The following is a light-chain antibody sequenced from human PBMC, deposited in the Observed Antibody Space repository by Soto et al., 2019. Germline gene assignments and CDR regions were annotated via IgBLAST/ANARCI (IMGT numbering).Light chain of an antibody. CDR3: QSYDSSLSVV. CDR2: GNS. CDR1: SSNLGADYD. J-gene: IGLJ2*01. Sequence: QSALTQPPSVSGAPGQRVTISCTGSSSNLGADYDVHWYQQLPGTAPKLLIYGNSNRPSGVTDRFSGSKSGTSASLAITGLQAEDEGDYYCQSYDSSLSVVFGGGTQLTVL. V-gene: IGLV1-40*01.